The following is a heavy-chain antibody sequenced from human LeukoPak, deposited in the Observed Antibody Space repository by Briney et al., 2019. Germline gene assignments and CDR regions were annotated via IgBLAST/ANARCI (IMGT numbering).Heavy chain of an antibody. D-gene: IGHD6-19*01. CDR3: ARDLGVAVAEAY. CDR1: GFTFSSYE. J-gene: IGHJ4*02. Sequence: GGSLRLSCAASGFTFSSYEMNWARQAPGKGLEWVSYISSSGSTIYYADSVKGRFTISRDNAKNSLYLQMNSLRAEDTAVYYCARDLGVAVAEAYWGQGTLVTVSS. V-gene: IGHV3-48*03. CDR2: ISSSGSTI.